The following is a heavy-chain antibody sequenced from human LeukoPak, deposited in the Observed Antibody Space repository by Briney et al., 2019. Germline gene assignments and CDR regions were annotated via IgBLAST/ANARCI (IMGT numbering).Heavy chain of an antibody. CDR1: GGSFSGYY. V-gene: IGHV4-34*01. CDR3: ARVKYYGSGSYSSVDY. CDR2: INHSGST. J-gene: IGHJ4*02. D-gene: IGHD3-10*01. Sequence: SETLSLTCAVYGGSFSGYYWSWIRQPPGKGLEWIGEINHSGSTNYNPSLRSRVTISVDTSKNQFSLKLSSVTAADTAVYYCARVKYYGSGSYSSVDYWGQGTLVTVSS.